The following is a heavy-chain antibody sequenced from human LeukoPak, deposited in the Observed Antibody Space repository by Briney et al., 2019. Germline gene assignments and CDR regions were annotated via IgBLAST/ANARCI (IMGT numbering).Heavy chain of an antibody. CDR2: ISPSGGST. CDR3: ARDRYYYDSSGHFDY. J-gene: IGHJ4*02. CDR1: GYTFTSYY. Sequence: ASVKVSCKASGYTFTSYYMHWVRQAPGQGLEWMGIISPSGGSTSYAQKFQGRVTMTRDTSTSTVYMELSSLRSEDTAVYYCARDRYYYDSSGHFDYWGQGTLVTVSS. D-gene: IGHD3-22*01. V-gene: IGHV1-46*01.